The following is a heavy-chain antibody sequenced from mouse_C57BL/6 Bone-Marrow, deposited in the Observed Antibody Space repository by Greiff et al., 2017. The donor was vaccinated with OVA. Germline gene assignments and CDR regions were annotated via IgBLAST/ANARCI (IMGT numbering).Heavy chain of an antibody. CDR3: TTTVAAYFDV. CDR1: GFNIKDDY. Sequence: VKLQESGAELVRPGTSVKLSCTASGFNIKDDYMHWVKQRPEQGLEWIGWIDPENGDTEYASKFQGKATITADTSSNTAYLQLSSLTSEDTAVYYCTTTVAAYFDVWGTGTTVTVSS. CDR2: IDPENGDT. J-gene: IGHJ1*03. D-gene: IGHD1-1*01. V-gene: IGHV14-4*01.